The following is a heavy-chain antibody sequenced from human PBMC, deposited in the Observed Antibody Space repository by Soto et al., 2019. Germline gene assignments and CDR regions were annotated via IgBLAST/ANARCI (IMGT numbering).Heavy chain of an antibody. D-gene: IGHD3-10*01. CDR2: ISAYNGNT. CDR3: ARHRSLLWFGNQYYYYGMDV. CDR1: GYTFTSYG. J-gene: IGHJ6*02. V-gene: IGHV1-18*04. Sequence: ASVKVSCKASGYTFTSYGISWVRQAPGQGLEWMGWISAYNGNTNYAQKLQGRVTMTTDTSTSTAYMELRSLRSDDTAVYYCARHRSLLWFGNQYYYYGMDVWGQGTTVTVS.